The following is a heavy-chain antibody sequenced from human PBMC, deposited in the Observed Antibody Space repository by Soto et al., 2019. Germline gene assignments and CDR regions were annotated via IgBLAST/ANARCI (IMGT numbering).Heavy chain of an antibody. D-gene: IGHD6-13*01. CDR1: GGSISGHY. Sequence: PSETLSLTCSVSGGSISGHYWSWIRLPAGRRLQWVGRIYSSGTTNYNPSLKSRVRMSVDTGRNSFSLRLDSVTAADTAVYYCARNFDIAATGTAFDSWGRGVLVTVSS. CDR2: IYSSGTT. J-gene: IGHJ4*02. V-gene: IGHV4-4*07. CDR3: ARNFDIAATGTAFDS.